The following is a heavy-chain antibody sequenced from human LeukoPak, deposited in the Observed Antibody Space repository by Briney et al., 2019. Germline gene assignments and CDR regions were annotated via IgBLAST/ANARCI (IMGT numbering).Heavy chain of an antibody. D-gene: IGHD3-22*01. CDR2: IILIFGTA. CDR1: GGTFSSYA. J-gene: IGHJ4*02. CDR3: ASHYYDSSGYYYGFDY. V-gene: IGHV1-69*13. Sequence: ASVKVSCKASGGTFSSYAISWVRQAPGQGLEWMGGIILIFGTANYAQKFQGRVTITADESTSTAYMELSSLRSEDTAVYYCASHYYDSSGYYYGFDYWGQGTLVTVSS.